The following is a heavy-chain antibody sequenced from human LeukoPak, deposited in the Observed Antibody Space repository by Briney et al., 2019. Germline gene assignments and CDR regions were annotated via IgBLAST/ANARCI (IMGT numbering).Heavy chain of an antibody. CDR3: AREIVVVPAAQPQYYYYYGMDV. V-gene: IGHV1-8*01. Sequence: EASVKVSCKASGYTFTSYDINWVRQATGQGLEWMGWMNPNSGNTGYAQKFQGRVTMTRNTSISTACMELSSLRSEDTAVYYCAREIVVVPAAQPQYYYYYGMDVWGQGTTVTVSS. J-gene: IGHJ6*02. CDR2: MNPNSGNT. D-gene: IGHD2-2*01. CDR1: GYTFTSYD.